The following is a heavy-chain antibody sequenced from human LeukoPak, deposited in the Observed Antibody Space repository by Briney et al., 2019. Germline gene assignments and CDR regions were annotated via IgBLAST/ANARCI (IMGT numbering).Heavy chain of an antibody. D-gene: IGHD5-24*01. CDR2: INPDGSQK. Sequence: GGSLGLSCEASGFTFSTHWMSWVRQAPGKGLEWVASINPDGSQKYYLDSVKGRFTISRDNTKNSLYLQMYSLGAEDTAVYYCARLLGTATTYDYWGQGTLVTVSS. J-gene: IGHJ4*02. CDR3: ARLLGTATTYDY. CDR1: GFTFSTHW. V-gene: IGHV3-7*01.